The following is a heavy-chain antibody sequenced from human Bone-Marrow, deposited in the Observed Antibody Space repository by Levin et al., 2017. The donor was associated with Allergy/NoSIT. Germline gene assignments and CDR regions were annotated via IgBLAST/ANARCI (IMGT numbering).Heavy chain of an antibody. Sequence: SETLSLTCAVSGGSINSSNWWSWVRQSPDKGLEWIAEIFHSGSTTYHSSLKSRVTISVDKSNNQFSLRLTSVTAADTAVYYCAREAGGNGLRYFDLWGRGTLVTVSS. J-gene: IGHJ2*01. CDR2: IFHSGST. CDR1: GGSINSSNW. D-gene: IGHD4-23*01. CDR3: AREAGGNGLRYFDL. V-gene: IGHV4-4*02.